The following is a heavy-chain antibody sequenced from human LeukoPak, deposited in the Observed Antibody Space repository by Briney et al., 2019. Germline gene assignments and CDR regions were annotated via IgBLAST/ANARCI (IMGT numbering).Heavy chain of an antibody. CDR2: IYSGST. CDR3: ARSPMIRGVMGWFDP. V-gene: IGHV4-39*01. Sequence: KPSETLSLTCTVSGGSISSSLYYWGWVPPPPGKGVEWVGSIYSGSTYYTPSLKSRVTTSVDTSKNQFSLKLSSVTAAVTAVYYCARSPMIRGVMGWFDPWGQGTLVTVSS. J-gene: IGHJ5*02. D-gene: IGHD3-10*01. CDR1: GGSISSSLYY.